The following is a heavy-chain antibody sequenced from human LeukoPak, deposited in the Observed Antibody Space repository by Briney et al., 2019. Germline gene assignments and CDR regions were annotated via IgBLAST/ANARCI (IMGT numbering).Heavy chain of an antibody. CDR2: IIPIFGTA. CDR3: ARRSDSSGYPYYFDY. V-gene: IGHV1-69*01. CDR1: GGTFSSYA. J-gene: IGHJ4*02. D-gene: IGHD3-22*01. Sequence: SVKVSCKASGGTFSSYAVSWVRQAPGQGLEWMGGIIPIFGTANYVQKFQGRVTITADESTSTAYMELSSLRSEDTAVYYCARRSDSSGYPYYFDYWGQGTLVTVSS.